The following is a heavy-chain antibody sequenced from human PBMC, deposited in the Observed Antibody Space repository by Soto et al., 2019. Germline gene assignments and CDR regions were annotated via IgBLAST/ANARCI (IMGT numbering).Heavy chain of an antibody. D-gene: IGHD2-2*01. CDR3: ARDPSIVLVPAATYYYYYYGMDV. V-gene: IGHV3-7*01. Sequence: GGSLRLSCAASGFTFSSYWMSWVRQAPGKGLEWVANIKQDGSEKYYVDSVKGRFTISRDNAKNSLYLQMNSLRAEDTAVYYCARDPSIVLVPAATYYYYYYGMDVWSKGTTVTVAS. CDR1: GFTFSSYW. CDR2: IKQDGSEK. J-gene: IGHJ6*04.